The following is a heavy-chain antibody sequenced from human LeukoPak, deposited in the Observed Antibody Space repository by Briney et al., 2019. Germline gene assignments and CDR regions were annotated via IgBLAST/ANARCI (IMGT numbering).Heavy chain of an antibody. V-gene: IGHV3-21*01. CDR2: ISSSSSYI. CDR1: GFTFSSYS. CDR3: AKASSGSYYTP. D-gene: IGHD1-26*01. J-gene: IGHJ5*02. Sequence: GSLRLSCAAXGFTFSSYSMNWVRQAPGKGLEWVSSISSSSSYIYYADSVKGRFTISRDNAKNSLYLQMNSLRAEDTAVYYCAKASSGSYYTPWGQGTLVTVSS.